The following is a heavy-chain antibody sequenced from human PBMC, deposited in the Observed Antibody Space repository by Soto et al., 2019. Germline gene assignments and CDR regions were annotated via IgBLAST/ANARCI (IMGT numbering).Heavy chain of an antibody. CDR2: IYSGGST. CDR3: ARGLVGATVFDY. V-gene: IGHV3-66*01. J-gene: IGHJ4*02. CDR1: GFTVSSNY. Sequence: EVQMVESGGGLVQPEGSLRLSCAASGFTVSSNYMSWVRQAPGKGLEWISVIYSGGSTDYADSVKGRFTVSRDNAKNALYLQRKSLRAEETAVYSCARGLVGATVFDYWGQGTLVTVSS. D-gene: IGHD1-26*01.